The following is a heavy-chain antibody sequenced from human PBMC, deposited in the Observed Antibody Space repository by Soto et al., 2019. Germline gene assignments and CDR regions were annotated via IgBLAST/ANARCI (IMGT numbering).Heavy chain of an antibody. V-gene: IGHV3-33*01. D-gene: IGHD1-26*01. CDR3: ARDPGSYYFDY. CDR1: GFTFSTYG. Sequence: PGGSLRLSCAASGFTFSTYGMHWVRQAPGKGLEWVALIWYDGSNKYYADSVQGRFTISRDNSKNTLYLQMNSLRAEDTAVYYCARDPGSYYFDYWGQGTLVTVSS. J-gene: IGHJ4*02. CDR2: IWYDGSNK.